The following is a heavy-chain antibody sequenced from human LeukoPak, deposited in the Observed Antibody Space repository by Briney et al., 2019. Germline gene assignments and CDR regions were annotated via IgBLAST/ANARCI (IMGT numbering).Heavy chain of an antibody. V-gene: IGHV1-18*01. CDR2: ISPYTETA. D-gene: IGHD4-17*01. Sequence: WASVKVSCKTSGYSFFNSAVSWVRQAPGQGLEWMGWISPYTETADYAQKFQGGITMTTDTSTSTAYMELRSLTFDDTAVYYCARDAKTVSTLSFDSWGQGVLVTVSS. CDR3: ARDAKTVSTLSFDS. CDR1: GYSFFNSA. J-gene: IGHJ4*02.